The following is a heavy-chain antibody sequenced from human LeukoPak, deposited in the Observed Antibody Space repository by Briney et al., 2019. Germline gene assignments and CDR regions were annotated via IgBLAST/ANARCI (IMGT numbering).Heavy chain of an antibody. J-gene: IGHJ4*02. CDR1: GFTFSSYS. CDR3: ARDIRSGYPFDY. Sequence: GGSLRLSCAASGFTFSSYSMNWVRQAPGKGLEWVSSISSSSSYIYYADSVKGRFTISRDNAKNSLYLQMNSLRAEDTALYYCARDIRSGYPFDYWGQGTLVTVSS. V-gene: IGHV3-21*01. D-gene: IGHD5-12*01. CDR2: ISSSSSYI.